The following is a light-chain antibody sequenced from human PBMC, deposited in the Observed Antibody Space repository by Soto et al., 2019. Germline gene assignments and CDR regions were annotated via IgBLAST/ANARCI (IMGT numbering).Light chain of an antibody. V-gene: IGKV3-20*01. CDR1: QSVSSSN. Sequence: EIVLTQSPGTLSLSPGERATLSCRASQSVSSSNLAWYQQKPGQPPRLLIYGASSRATGVPGRFSGSGSGTDFTLTISRLEPEDFAVYYCQQYGSSPITFGQGTRLEI. CDR2: GAS. J-gene: IGKJ5*01. CDR3: QQYGSSPIT.